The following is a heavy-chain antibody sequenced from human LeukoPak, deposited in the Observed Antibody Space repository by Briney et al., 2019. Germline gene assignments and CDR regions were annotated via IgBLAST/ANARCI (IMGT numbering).Heavy chain of an antibody. CDR1: GGSISSSSYY. Sequence: SETLFLTCTVSGGSISSSSYYWGWIRQPPGKGLEWIGSIYYSGSTYYNPSLKSRVTISVDTSKNQFSLKLSSVTAADTAVYYCATPYCSGGSCRYYFDYWGQGTLVTVSS. CDR2: IYYSGST. D-gene: IGHD2-15*01. CDR3: ATPYCSGGSCRYYFDY. V-gene: IGHV4-39*01. J-gene: IGHJ4*02.